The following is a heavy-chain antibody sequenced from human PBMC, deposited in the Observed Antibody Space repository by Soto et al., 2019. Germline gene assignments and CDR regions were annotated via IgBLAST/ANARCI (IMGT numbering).Heavy chain of an antibody. J-gene: IGHJ4*02. CDR3: ARDDGVRTVDY. CDR1: GFTFSSYW. CDR2: IKPDGSET. Sequence: DVQLVESGGDLVQPGGSLRLACAASGFTFSSYWMTWVRQAPGKGLEWVANIKPDGSETYYVDSVKGRFTISRGNAEDSLYLQMNSLRVEDTAVYYCARDDGVRTVDYWGQGTLVTVSS. V-gene: IGHV3-7*01. D-gene: IGHD3-10*01.